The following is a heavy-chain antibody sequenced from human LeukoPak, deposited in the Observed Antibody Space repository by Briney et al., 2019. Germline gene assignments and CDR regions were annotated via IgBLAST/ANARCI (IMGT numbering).Heavy chain of an antibody. Sequence: SVKVSCKASGGTLSSYVITWVRQPLGQGLEWMGRIIPIFGTANYAQKFQGRVTITTDESTSTAYMELSSLRSEDTAVYYCASRGIAAAGPLFDYWGQGTLVTVSS. D-gene: IGHD6-13*01. J-gene: IGHJ4*02. CDR2: IIPIFGTA. CDR1: GGTLSSYV. V-gene: IGHV1-69*05. CDR3: ASRGIAAAGPLFDY.